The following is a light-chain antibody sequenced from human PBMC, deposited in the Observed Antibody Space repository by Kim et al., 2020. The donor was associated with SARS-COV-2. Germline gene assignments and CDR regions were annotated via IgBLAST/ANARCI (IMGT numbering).Light chain of an antibody. CDR1: HTINTW. CDR3: QQYYSYSYT. Sequence: DIHMTQSPSTLSASVGDRVTITCRASHTINTWLAWYQQRPGQAPKLLIYDATHLQIGVPSRFSGSGSGTAFTLTISSLQPDDFATYYCQQYYSYSYTFGPGTKLEI. V-gene: IGKV1-5*01. J-gene: IGKJ2*01. CDR2: DAT.